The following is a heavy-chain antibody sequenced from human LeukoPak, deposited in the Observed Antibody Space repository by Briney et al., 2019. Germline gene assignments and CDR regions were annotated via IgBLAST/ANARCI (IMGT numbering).Heavy chain of an antibody. CDR1: GFTFSSYA. CDR2: VSYDGSNK. D-gene: IGHD3-10*01. V-gene: IGHV3-30-3*01. J-gene: IGHJ4*02. CDR3: ARDDSKWFGELFY. Sequence: GGSLRLSCAASGFTFSSYAMHWVRQAPGKGLEWVAVVSYDGSNKYYADSVKGRFTISRDNSKNTLYLQMNSLRAEDTAVYYCARDDSKWFGELFYWGQGTLVTVSS.